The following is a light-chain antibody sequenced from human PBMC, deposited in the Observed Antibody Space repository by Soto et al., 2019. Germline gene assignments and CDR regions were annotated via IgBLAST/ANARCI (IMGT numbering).Light chain of an antibody. CDR3: LSYTSSSTWV. J-gene: IGLJ3*02. CDR1: SSDVGGYNY. V-gene: IGLV2-14*01. CDR2: EVS. Sequence: QSALTQPASVSGSPGQSITISCTGTSSDVGGYNYVSWYQQHPGKAPKLMIYEVSNRPSGVSNRFSGSKSGNTASLTISGLQAEDEADYYCLSYTSSSTWVFGGGTKVTVL.